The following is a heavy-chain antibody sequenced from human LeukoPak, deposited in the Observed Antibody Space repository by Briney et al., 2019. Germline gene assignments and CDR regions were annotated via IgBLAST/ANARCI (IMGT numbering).Heavy chain of an antibody. CDR2: IDPSDSYT. D-gene: IGHD6-19*01. J-gene: IGHJ5*02. V-gene: IGHV5-10-1*01. CDR3: ARGHSSGWMAWFDP. Sequence: GESLKISCKGSGYSFTSYWITWVRQMPGKGLEWMGRIDPSDSYTNYSPPFQGHVTISADKSISTAYLQCSSLKTSDTAMYYCARGHSSGWMAWFDPWGQGTLVTVSS. CDR1: GYSFTSYW.